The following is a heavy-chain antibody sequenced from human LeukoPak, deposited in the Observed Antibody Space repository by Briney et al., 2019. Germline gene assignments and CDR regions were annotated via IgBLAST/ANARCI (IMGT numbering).Heavy chain of an antibody. CDR2: ISDSDGST. V-gene: IGHV3-23*01. CDR1: GFTFSSYA. CDR3: AKADLSGSANYYFDY. J-gene: IGHJ4*02. Sequence: GGSLRLSCAASGFTFSSYAMSWVRQAPGKGLEWVSVISDSDGSTYYADSVKGRFTISRDISKNTLYLQMNSLRAEDTAVYYCAKADLSGSANYYFDYWGQGTLVTVSS. D-gene: IGHD1-26*01.